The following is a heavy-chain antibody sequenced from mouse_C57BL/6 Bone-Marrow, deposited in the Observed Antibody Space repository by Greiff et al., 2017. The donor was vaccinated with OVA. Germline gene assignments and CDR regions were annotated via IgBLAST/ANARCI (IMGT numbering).Heavy chain of an antibody. CDR3: ARVGHYYGSAY. J-gene: IGHJ3*01. V-gene: IGHV3-6*01. CDR1: GYSITSGYY. D-gene: IGHD1-1*01. Sequence: EVKLQESGPGLVKPSQSLSLTCSVTGYSITSGYYWNWIRQFPGNKLEWMGYISYDGSNNYNPSLKNRISITRDTSKNQFFLKLNSVTTEGTATYYCARVGHYYGSAYWGQGTLVTVSA. CDR2: ISYDGSN.